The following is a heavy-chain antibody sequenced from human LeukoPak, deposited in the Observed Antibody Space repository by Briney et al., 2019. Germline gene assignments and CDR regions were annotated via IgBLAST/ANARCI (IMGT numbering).Heavy chain of an antibody. J-gene: IGHJ4*02. Sequence: SETLSLTCTVSIGSISSGDYYWSWIRQPPGKGLEWIGYIYYSGSTYYNPSLKSRVTISVDTSKNQISLKLSSVTAADTAVYYCASFYQAYYFDFWGQGTLVTVSS. CDR2: IYYSGST. D-gene: IGHD2-21*01. CDR1: IGSISSGDYY. CDR3: ASFYQAYYFDF. V-gene: IGHV4-30-4*01.